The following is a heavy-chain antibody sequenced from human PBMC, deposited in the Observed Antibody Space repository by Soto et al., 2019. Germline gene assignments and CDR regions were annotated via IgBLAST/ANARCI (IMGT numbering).Heavy chain of an antibody. CDR1: GFTFSSYS. CDR2: ISSSSSYI. V-gene: IGHV3-21*06. J-gene: IGHJ4*02. D-gene: IGHD6-6*01. CDR3: ARYSSSSDLFDY. Sequence: GGSLRLSXAASGFTFSSYSMNWVRQAPGKGLEWVSSISSSSSYIYYADSVKGRFTISRDNAKNSLYLQMSSLRAEDTAVYYCARYSSSSDLFDYWGQGTLVTVSS.